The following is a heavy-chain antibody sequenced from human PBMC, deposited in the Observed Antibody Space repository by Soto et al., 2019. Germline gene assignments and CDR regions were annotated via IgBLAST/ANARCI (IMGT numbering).Heavy chain of an antibody. CDR1: GFTFSSYA. Sequence: GSLRLSCSASGFTFSSYAMSLVRQAPGKGLEWVSAISGSGGSTYYADSVKGRFTISRDNSKNTLYLQMNSLRAEDTAVYYCAKATAAGVIDYWGQGTLVTVSS. J-gene: IGHJ4*02. CDR2: ISGSGGST. D-gene: IGHD6-13*01. CDR3: AKATAAGVIDY. V-gene: IGHV3-23*01.